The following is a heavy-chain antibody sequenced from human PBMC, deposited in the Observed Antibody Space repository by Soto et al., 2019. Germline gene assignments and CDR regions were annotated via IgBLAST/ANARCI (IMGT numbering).Heavy chain of an antibody. Sequence: QVQLVQSGAEVKKPGSSVKVSCKASGGTFSSYTISWVRQAPGQGLEWMGRIIPILGIANYAQKFQGRVTITADKSTSTAYMELSSLRSEDTAVYYCARRIGYSYGAFDCWGQGTLVTVSS. D-gene: IGHD5-18*01. J-gene: IGHJ4*02. CDR3: ARRIGYSYGAFDC. V-gene: IGHV1-69*02. CDR1: GGTFSSYT. CDR2: IIPILGIA.